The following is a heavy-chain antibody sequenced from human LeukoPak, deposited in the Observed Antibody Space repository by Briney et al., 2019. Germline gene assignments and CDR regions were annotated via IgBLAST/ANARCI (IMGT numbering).Heavy chain of an antibody. CDR3: ARGLSGSYDY. V-gene: IGHV3-7*01. D-gene: IGHD1-26*01. CDR2: IKEDGSEK. Sequence: PGGSLTLSCAASGFTFSSYWMNWVRQAPGKGLEWVANIKEDGSEKYYVDSVKGRFTNSRDNAKNSLYLQMNSLRAEDKAVYYCARGLSGSYDYWGQGTLVTVSS. CDR1: GFTFSSYW. J-gene: IGHJ4*02.